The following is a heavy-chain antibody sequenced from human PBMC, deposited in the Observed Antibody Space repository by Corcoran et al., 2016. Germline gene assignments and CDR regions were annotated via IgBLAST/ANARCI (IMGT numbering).Heavy chain of an antibody. Sequence: EVQLVESGGGLVKPGGSLRLSCAASGFTFSNAWMNWVRQAPGKGLEWVGRIKSKTDGGTTDYAAPVKGRFNISRDDSKNTLYLQMNSLKTEDTAVYYCTTGIVVVPAAIPKEDYWGQGTLVTVSS. CDR1: GFTFSNAW. D-gene: IGHD2-2*01. V-gene: IGHV3-15*07. CDR3: TTGIVVVPAAIPKEDY. CDR2: IKSKTDGGTT. J-gene: IGHJ4*02.